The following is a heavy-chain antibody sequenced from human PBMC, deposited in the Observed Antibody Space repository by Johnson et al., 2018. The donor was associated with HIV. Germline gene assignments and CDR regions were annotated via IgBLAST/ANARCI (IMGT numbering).Heavy chain of an antibody. D-gene: IGHD1-1*01. CDR1: GFTFSSYA. CDR2: ISYDGSNK. V-gene: IGHV3-30-3*01. J-gene: IGHJ3*02. CDR3: ARVMEPRDAFDI. Sequence: QVQLVESGGGVVQPGRSLRLSCVASGFTFSSYAMHWVRQAPGKGLEWVAVISYDGSNKYYADSVKGRFTISRDNSKNSLYLQMNSLRAEDTAVYYCARVMEPRDAFDIWGQGTMVTVSS.